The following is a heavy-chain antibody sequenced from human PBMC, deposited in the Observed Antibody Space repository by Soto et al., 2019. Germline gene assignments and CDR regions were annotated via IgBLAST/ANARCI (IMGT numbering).Heavy chain of an antibody. D-gene: IGHD2-2*01. Sequence: VGSLRLSCAASGFTSSSYAMSWVRQAPGKGLEWVSAISGSGGSTYYADSVKGRFTISRDNSKNTLYLQMNSLRAEDTAVYYCAKALGYCSSTSCYPHYYYYGMDVWGQGTTVTVSS. CDR3: AKALGYCSSTSCYPHYYYYGMDV. CDR2: ISGSGGST. V-gene: IGHV3-23*01. CDR1: GFTSSSYA. J-gene: IGHJ6*02.